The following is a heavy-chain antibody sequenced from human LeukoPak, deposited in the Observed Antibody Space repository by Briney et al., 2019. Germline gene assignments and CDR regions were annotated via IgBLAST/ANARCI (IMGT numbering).Heavy chain of an antibody. D-gene: IGHD3-22*01. V-gene: IGHV3-21*01. CDR2: ISYTSSYI. J-gene: IGHJ3*02. Sequence: PGKSLRLSCATSGFFFSSYAMDWVRQAPGKGLEWVSSISYTSSYIYYADSVKGRFTISRDNAKKSLYLQMNSLRAEDTAVYYCAKTYYYDSSGYRNDAFDIWGQGTMVTVSS. CDR3: AKTYYYDSSGYRNDAFDI. CDR1: GFFFSSYA.